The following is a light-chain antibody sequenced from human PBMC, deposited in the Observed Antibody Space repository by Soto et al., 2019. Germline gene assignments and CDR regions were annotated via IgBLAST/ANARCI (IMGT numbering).Light chain of an antibody. CDR3: QQRSNWPPDLT. J-gene: IGKJ4*01. CDR2: DAS. Sequence: EIVLTQSPATLSLSPGERATLSCRASQSVSSYLGWYQQKPGQAPRLLIYDASNRATGIPARFSGSGSGTDFTLTISSLEPADFAVYYCQQRSNWPPDLTFGGGTKVEIK. V-gene: IGKV3-11*01. CDR1: QSVSSY.